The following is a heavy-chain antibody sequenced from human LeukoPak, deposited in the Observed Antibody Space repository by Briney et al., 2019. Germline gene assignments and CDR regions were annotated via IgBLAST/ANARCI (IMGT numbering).Heavy chain of an antibody. J-gene: IGHJ4*02. Sequence: ASVKVSCKASGYTFTSYDINWVRQATGQGLEWMGWMNPNSGNTGYAQKFQGRVTFTADKSTSTAYMELSNLKSEDTAVYYCARDAAITVPGGGTAYWGQGTLVTVSS. CDR1: GYTFTSYD. CDR3: ARDAAITVPGGGTAY. D-gene: IGHD2-21*02. V-gene: IGHV1-8*01. CDR2: MNPNSGNT.